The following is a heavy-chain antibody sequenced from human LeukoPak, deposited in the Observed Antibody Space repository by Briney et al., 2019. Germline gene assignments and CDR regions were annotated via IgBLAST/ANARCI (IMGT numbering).Heavy chain of an antibody. CDR2: IYHSGST. D-gene: IGHD3-3*01. CDR3: ATLMAFWSGYYYLDY. J-gene: IGHJ4*02. V-gene: IGHV4-30-2*01. Sequence: SETLSLTCTVSGVSISSGGYYWSWIRQPPGKGLEWIAYIYHSGSTYYNPSLKSRVTISVDRSKNQFSLKLSSVTAADTAVYYCATLMAFWSGYYYLDYWGQGTLVTVSS. CDR1: GVSISSGGYY.